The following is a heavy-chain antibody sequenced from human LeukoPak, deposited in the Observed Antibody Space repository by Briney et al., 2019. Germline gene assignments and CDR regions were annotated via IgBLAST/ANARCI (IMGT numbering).Heavy chain of an antibody. Sequence: GGSLRLSCAASGNYWMHWVRQAPGKGLVWVSHINSDGSWTSYADSVKGRFTISRDNSKNTLWLQMTSLRPEDTAVYYCVKLGATSSFVKLGAASAFEYYYGVDFWGQGTTVTVSS. CDR2: INSDGSWT. CDR3: VKLGATSSFVKLGAASAFEYYYGVDF. V-gene: IGHV3-74*01. D-gene: IGHD3-16*01. J-gene: IGHJ6*02. CDR1: GNYW.